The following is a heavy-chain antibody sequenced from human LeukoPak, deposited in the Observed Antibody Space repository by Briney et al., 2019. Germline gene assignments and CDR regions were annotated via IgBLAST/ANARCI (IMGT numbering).Heavy chain of an antibody. CDR1: GYTFTGYY. D-gene: IGHD2-15*01. V-gene: IGHV1-2*02. Sequence: GASVKVSCKASGYTFTGYYMHWVRRAPGQGLEWMGWINPNSGGTNYAQKFQGRVTMTRDTSISTAYMELSRLRSDDTAVYYCARDRCSGGSCYSGYYGMDVWGQGTTVTVS. CDR3: ARDRCSGGSCYSGYYGMDV. CDR2: INPNSGGT. J-gene: IGHJ6*02.